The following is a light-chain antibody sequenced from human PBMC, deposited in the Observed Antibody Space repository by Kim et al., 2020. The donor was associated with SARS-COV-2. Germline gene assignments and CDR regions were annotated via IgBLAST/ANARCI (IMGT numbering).Light chain of an antibody. CDR3: KQSNDWPPLT. CDR2: DAT. Sequence: SPGERATLSWRASQTINNKLVWYQHKPGQAHRLLIYDATTRATGVPARFIGSGYETDFTLTISSLQSEDFAVYYCKQSNDWPPLTFGQGTKVDIK. CDR1: QTINNK. V-gene: IGKV3-15*01. J-gene: IGKJ1*01.